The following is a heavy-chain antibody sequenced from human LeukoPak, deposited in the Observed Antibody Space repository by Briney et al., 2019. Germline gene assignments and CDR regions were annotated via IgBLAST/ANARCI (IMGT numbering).Heavy chain of an antibody. CDR3: TRDRFFTMVA. V-gene: IGHV3-74*03. J-gene: IGHJ6*02. Sequence: GGSLRLSCAASGSPFTDSWMHWVRQTPGKGLLWVSLITSDGTRTTYADSVKGRFTISRDNTRNTLYLQMNSLRAEDTATYYCTRDRFFTMVAWGQGTTVTVSS. CDR1: GSPFTDSW. CDR2: ITSDGTRT.